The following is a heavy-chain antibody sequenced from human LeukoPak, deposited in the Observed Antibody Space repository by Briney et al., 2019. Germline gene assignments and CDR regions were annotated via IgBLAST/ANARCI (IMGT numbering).Heavy chain of an antibody. CDR2: ISYDGSNK. CDR3: ARLGIVVPDY. D-gene: IGHD2-2*01. J-gene: IGHJ4*02. V-gene: IGHV3-30*03. CDR1: GFTFSSYG. Sequence: GRSLRLSRAASGFTFSSYGMHWVRQAPGKGLEWVAVISYDGSNKYYADSVKGRFTISRDNSKNTLYLQMNSLRAEDTAVYYCARLGIVVPDYWGQGTLVTVSS.